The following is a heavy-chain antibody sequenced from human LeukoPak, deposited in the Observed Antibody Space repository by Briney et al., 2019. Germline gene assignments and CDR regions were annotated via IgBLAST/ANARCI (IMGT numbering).Heavy chain of an antibody. Sequence: ASVKVSCKASGYSFTNYGISWVRQAPGQGLEWMGWISTYKGNTNYAQKFQGRVTMTEDTSTDTAYMELSSLRSEDTAVYYCATRRQGRNWFDPWGQGTLVTVSS. CDR3: ATRRQGRNWFDP. V-gene: IGHV1-18*01. J-gene: IGHJ5*02. CDR1: GYSFTNYG. CDR2: ISTYKGNT.